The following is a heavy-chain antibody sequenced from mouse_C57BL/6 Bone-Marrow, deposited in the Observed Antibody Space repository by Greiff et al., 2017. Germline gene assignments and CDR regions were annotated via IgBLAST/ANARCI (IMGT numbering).Heavy chain of an antibody. Sequence: VQPQQSGAELVRPGTSVKMSCKASGYTFTNYWIGWAKQRPGHGLEWIGDIYPGGGYTNYNEKFKGKATLTADKSSSTAYMQFSSLTSEDSAIYYCARRDDGYFDVWGTGTTVTVSS. D-gene: IGHD2-3*01. J-gene: IGHJ1*03. V-gene: IGHV1-63*01. CDR2: IYPGGGYT. CDR1: GYTFTNYW. CDR3: ARRDDGYFDV.